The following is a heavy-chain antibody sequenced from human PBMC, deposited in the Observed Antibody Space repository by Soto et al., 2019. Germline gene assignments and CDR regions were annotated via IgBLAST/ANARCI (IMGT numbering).Heavy chain of an antibody. Sequence: EVQLLESGGGLVQPGGSLRLSCTDSGFTFSSYAMNWGRRAPGKGLEWVSGISGGGDITYYADSVKGRFTISRDNSKHTLYLQMNSLRAEDTAVSYCANDTSRAAGIRGFDYWGQGTLVTVSS. V-gene: IGHV3-23*01. J-gene: IGHJ4*02. CDR3: ANDTSRAAGIRGFDY. CDR1: GFTFSSYA. D-gene: IGHD6-13*01. CDR2: ISGGGDIT.